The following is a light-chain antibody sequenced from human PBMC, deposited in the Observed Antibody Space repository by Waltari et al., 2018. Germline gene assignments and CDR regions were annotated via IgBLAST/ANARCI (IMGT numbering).Light chain of an antibody. Sequence: EVVLTQSPGTLSLSPGEDATLSCRASQTVGGSLAWYQHKPGQPPRLLIYDTSTRATSIPARFSGGGSVTDFFLTISSLELVDFAVYFCLQRSTWPWTFGQGTKVEI. CDR1: QTVGGS. CDR3: LQRSTWPWT. CDR2: DTS. J-gene: IGKJ1*01. V-gene: IGKV3-11*01.